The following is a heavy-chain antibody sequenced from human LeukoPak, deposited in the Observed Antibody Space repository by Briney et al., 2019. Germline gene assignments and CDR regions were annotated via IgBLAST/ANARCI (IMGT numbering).Heavy chain of an antibody. CDR1: GGTFSSYA. D-gene: IGHD3-16*01. Sequence: SVKVSCKASGGTFSSYAISWVRQAPGQGLEWMGGIIPIFGTANYAQKFQGRVTITTDESTSTAYMELSSLRSEDTAVCYCAREREGPLGGPLDYWGQGTLVTVSS. V-gene: IGHV1-69*05. J-gene: IGHJ4*02. CDR3: AREREGPLGGPLDY. CDR2: IIPIFGTA.